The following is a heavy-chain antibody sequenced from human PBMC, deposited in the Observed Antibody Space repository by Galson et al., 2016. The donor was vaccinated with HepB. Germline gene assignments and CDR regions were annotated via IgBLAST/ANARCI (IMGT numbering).Heavy chain of an antibody. Sequence: SVKVSCKASGGTFSGYAFTWVRQAPGQGLEWMGGIIPIFGTVNYAQKFQGRVTITADDSTSTAYMDLSRLRSDDTGVYFCARAYCITARCYRGAISYFYYGLDVWGQGATVTVPS. J-gene: IGHJ6*02. D-gene: IGHD2-2*01. CDR1: GGTFSGYA. V-gene: IGHV1-69*13. CDR2: IIPIFGTV. CDR3: ARAYCITARCYRGAISYFYYGLDV.